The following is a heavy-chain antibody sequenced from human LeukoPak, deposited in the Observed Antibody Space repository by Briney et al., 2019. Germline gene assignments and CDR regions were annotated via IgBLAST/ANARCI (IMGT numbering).Heavy chain of an antibody. J-gene: IGHJ4*02. CDR3: ARGGSSWPYYFDY. D-gene: IGHD6-13*01. CDR1: GGXISSYY. V-gene: IGHV4-59*01. CDR2: IYYSGST. Sequence: PSETLSLTCTVSGGXISSYYWSWIRQPPGKGLEWIGYIYYSGSTNYNPSLKSRVTISVDTSKNQFSLKLSSVTAADTAAYYCARGGSSWPYYFDYWGQGTLVTVSS.